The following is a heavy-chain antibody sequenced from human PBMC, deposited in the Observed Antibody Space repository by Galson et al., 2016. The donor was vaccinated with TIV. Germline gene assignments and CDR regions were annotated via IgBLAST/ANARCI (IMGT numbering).Heavy chain of an antibody. J-gene: IGHJ4*02. CDR3: ARPSHYYDISSYYPLDY. Sequence: SLRLSCAASGFTFSSYWMHWVRQAPGKGLVWVSRINSDGSSTTYADSLKGRLTVSRDNAKNTLYLQMHSLRAEDTAVYYCARPSHYYDISSYYPLDYWGRGSLVTVSS. V-gene: IGHV3-74*01. CDR1: GFTFSSYW. CDR2: INSDGSST. D-gene: IGHD3-22*01.